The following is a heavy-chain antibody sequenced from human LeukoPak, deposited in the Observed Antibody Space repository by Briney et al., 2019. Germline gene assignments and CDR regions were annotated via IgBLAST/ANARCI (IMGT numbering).Heavy chain of an antibody. J-gene: IGHJ4*02. Sequence: PSETLSLTCAVYGGSFSGYYWSWIRQPPGKGLEWIGEINHSGSTNYNPSLKSRVTISADTSKNQFSLKLSSVTAADTAVYYCARGAVAAPVDYWGQGTLVTVSS. CDR2: INHSGST. D-gene: IGHD2-15*01. V-gene: IGHV4-34*01. CDR1: GGSFSGYY. CDR3: ARGAVAAPVDY.